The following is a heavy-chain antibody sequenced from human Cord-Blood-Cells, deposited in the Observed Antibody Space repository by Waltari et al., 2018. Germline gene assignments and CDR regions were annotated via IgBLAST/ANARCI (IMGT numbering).Heavy chain of an antibody. CDR3: ARDDSSGYYFDY. CDR1: GGSFSGYY. CDR2: INHSGST. D-gene: IGHD3-22*01. V-gene: IGHV4-34*01. Sequence: QVQLQQWGEGLLKPSETMSLPCAVYGGSFSGYYWSWIRQPPGKGLEWIGEINHSGSTNYNPSLKSRVTISVDTSKNQFSLKLSSVTAADTAVYYCARDDSSGYYFDYWGQGTLVTVSS. J-gene: IGHJ4*02.